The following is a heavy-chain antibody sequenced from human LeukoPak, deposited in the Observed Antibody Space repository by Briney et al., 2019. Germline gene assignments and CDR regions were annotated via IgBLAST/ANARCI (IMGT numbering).Heavy chain of an antibody. D-gene: IGHD3-10*01. CDR3: ATKRSNYYGSGSYFRDY. Sequence: GGSLRLSCAASGFTFSSYAMSWVRQAPGKGLEWVSAISGSGGSTYYADSVKGRFTISRDNSKNTLYLQMNSLRAEDTAVYYCATKRSNYYGSGSYFRDYWGQGTLVTVSS. CDR2: ISGSGGST. CDR1: GFTFSSYA. V-gene: IGHV3-23*01. J-gene: IGHJ4*02.